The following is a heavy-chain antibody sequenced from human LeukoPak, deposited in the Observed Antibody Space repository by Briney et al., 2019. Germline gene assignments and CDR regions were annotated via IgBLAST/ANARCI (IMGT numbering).Heavy chain of an antibody. D-gene: IGHD6-6*01. V-gene: IGHV3-74*01. CDR3: ARGLSGYSSSLGY. Sequence: GGSLRLSCVVSGFTFSSYAMSWVRQAPGKGLVWVSRINSDGSSTSYADSVKGRFTISRDNAKNTLYLQMNSLRAEDTAVYYCARGLSGYSSSLGYWGQGTLVTVSS. CDR2: INSDGSST. CDR1: GFTFSSYA. J-gene: IGHJ4*02.